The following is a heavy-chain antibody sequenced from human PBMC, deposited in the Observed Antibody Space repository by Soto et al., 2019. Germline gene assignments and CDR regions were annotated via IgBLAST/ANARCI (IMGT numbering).Heavy chain of an antibody. CDR1: GASVSTEGYY. CDR2: VHHSGIT. CDR3: ERLRRLGPVASGYYHSMDV. D-gene: IGHD5-12*01. V-gene: IGHV4-61*08. Sequence: QVQLQESGPGLVKPSETLSLTCTVSGASVSTEGYYWSWIRQPPGKGLEWMGYVHHSGITNHNPSLQSLLTTSSDTAKTQVSLMLHSVTSADTGVYYWERLRRLGPVASGYYHSMDVWGQGTTVTVSS. J-gene: IGHJ6*02.